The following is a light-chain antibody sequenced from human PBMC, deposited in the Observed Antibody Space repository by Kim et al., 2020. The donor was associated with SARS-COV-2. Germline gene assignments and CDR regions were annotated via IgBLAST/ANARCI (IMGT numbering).Light chain of an antibody. J-gene: IGKJ1*01. CDR2: WAS. Sequence: DIVMTQSPDSLTVSLGERATINCKSSQSVLYNSNNKNYLAWYQQKPGQPPKLLIYWASTRESGVPDRFSGSGSGTDFTLKINSLQAEDVAVYYCQQYYSIPPTFGQGTKVE. CDR1: QSVLYNSNNKNY. V-gene: IGKV4-1*01. CDR3: QQYYSIPPT.